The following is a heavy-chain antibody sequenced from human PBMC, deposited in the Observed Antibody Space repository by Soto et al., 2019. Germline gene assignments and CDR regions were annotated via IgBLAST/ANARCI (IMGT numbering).Heavy chain of an antibody. Sequence: SETLSLPCTVSGGSISSGGYYWSWIRQHPGKGLEWIGYIYYSGSTYYNPPLKSRVTISVDTPKTQFSLKLSSVTAADTAVYYCARVPVQNYYDSSGYLVWFDPWGQGTLVTVSS. CDR2: IYYSGST. CDR3: ARVPVQNYYDSSGYLVWFDP. D-gene: IGHD3-22*01. J-gene: IGHJ5*02. V-gene: IGHV4-31*03. CDR1: GGSISSGGYY.